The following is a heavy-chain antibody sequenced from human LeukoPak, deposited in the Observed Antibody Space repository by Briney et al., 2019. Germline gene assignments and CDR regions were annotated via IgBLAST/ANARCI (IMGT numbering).Heavy chain of an antibody. CDR2: IYPGDSDT. Sequence: GESLKISCKGSGYSFTSYWIGWVRQMPGKGLEGMGVIYPGDSDTRYSPSFQGQVTISADKTIITAYLQWSSLKASDTAMYYCARRDYVPIFDYWGEGTLVTVSS. D-gene: IGHD4-17*01. V-gene: IGHV5-51*01. J-gene: IGHJ4*02. CDR1: GYSFTSYW. CDR3: ARRDYVPIFDY.